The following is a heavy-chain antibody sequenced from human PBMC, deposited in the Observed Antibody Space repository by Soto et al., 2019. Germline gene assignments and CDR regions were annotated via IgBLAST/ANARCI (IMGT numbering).Heavy chain of an antibody. CDR2: IKSKTDGGTT. CDR3: TTHWSAYIPPSYYYGMDV. J-gene: IGHJ6*02. D-gene: IGHD3-3*01. Sequence: EVQLVESGGGLVKPGGSLRLSCAASGFTFSNAWMSWVRQAPGKGLEWVGRIKSKTDGGTTDYAAPVKGRFTISRDDSKKTLYLQMNSLKTEDTAVYYCTTHWSAYIPPSYYYGMDVWGQGTTVTVSS. V-gene: IGHV3-15*01. CDR1: GFTFSNAW.